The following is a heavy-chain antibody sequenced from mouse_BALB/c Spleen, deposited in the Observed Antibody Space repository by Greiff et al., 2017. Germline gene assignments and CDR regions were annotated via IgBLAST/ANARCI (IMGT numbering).Heavy chain of an antibody. V-gene: IGHV5-17*02. CDR2: ISSGSSTI. J-gene: IGHJ3*01. CDR1: GFTFSSFG. D-gene: IGHD1-1*01. CDR3: ARSHYGSSLFAY. Sequence: EVQLVESGGGLVQPGGSRKLSCAASGFTFSSFGMHWVRQAPEKGLEWVAYISSGSSTIYYADTVKGRFTISRDNPKNTLFLQMTSLRSEDTAMYYCARSHYGSSLFAYWGQGTLVTVSA.